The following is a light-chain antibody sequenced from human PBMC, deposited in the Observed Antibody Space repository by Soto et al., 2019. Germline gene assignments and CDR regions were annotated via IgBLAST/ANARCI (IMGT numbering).Light chain of an antibody. CDR2: GAS. CDR3: QQRSNWPRT. V-gene: IGKV3-11*01. CDR1: QRVSIY. J-gene: IGKJ1*01. Sequence: DIVLTQSPATLSLSPGESATLSCRASQRVSIYLAWYQQKPGQAPRLLIYGASNRATGIPARFSGSGSGTDFTLTISSLESEDFAVYYCQQRSNWPRTFGQRTKVEV.